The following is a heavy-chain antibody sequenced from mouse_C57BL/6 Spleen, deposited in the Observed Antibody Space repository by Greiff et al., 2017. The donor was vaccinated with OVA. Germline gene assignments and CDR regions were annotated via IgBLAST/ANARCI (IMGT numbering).Heavy chain of an antibody. CDR1: GYAFSSSW. CDR3: ARYSDYDWYFDV. J-gene: IGHJ1*03. D-gene: IGHD2-4*01. Sequence: VQLQQSGPELVKPGASVKLSCKASGYAFSSSWMNWVKQRPGQGLEWIGRIYPGDGDTNYNGKFKGKATLTADKSSSTAYMQLSSLTSEDSAVYFCARYSDYDWYFDVWGTGTTVTVSS. V-gene: IGHV1-82*01. CDR2: IYPGDGDT.